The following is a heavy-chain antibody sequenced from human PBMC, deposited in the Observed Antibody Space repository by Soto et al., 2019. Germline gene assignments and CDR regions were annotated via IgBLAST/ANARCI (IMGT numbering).Heavy chain of an antibody. CDR1: GLTSSSYA. CDR3: AKEVRGVILASFDY. V-gene: IGHV3-23*01. J-gene: IGHJ4*02. Sequence: GGSLRLSCAASGLTSSSYAMSWVRQAPGKGLEWVSAISGSGDRTYYADSVKGRFTISRDNSKNTLYLQMNSLRAEDTAVYYCAKEVRGVILASFDYWGQGTLVTVSS. CDR2: ISGSGDRT. D-gene: IGHD3-10*01.